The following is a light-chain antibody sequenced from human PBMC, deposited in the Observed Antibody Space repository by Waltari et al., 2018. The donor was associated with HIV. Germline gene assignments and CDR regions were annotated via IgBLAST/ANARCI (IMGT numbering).Light chain of an antibody. Sequence: DIVMTQSPDSLPVSLGERATINCKSSQSVLYISNNQNYLAWYKQKPGQPPKLLIYWASTRESGVPDRFSGSGSGTDFTLTISSLQAEDVAVYYCQQYFVTPFTFGGGTKIQIK. J-gene: IGKJ4*01. CDR3: QQYFVTPFT. CDR1: QSVLYISNNQNY. V-gene: IGKV4-1*01. CDR2: WAS.